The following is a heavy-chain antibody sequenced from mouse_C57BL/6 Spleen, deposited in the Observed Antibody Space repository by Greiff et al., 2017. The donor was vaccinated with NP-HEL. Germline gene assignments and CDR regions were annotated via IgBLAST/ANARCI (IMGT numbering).Heavy chain of an antibody. J-gene: IGHJ3*01. CDR1: GYTFTSYW. D-gene: IGHD1-1*01. V-gene: IGHV1-50*01. Sequence: VQLQQSGAELVKPGASVKLSCKASGYTFTSYWMQWVKQRPGQGLEWIGEIDPSDSYTNYNQKFKGKATLTVDTSSSTAYMQLSSLTSEDSAVYYCARHGSSYGWFAYGGQGTLVTVSA. CDR3: ARHGSSYGWFAY. CDR2: IDPSDSYT.